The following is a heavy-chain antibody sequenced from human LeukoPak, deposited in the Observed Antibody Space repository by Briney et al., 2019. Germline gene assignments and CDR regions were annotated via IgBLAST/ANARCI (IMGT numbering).Heavy chain of an antibody. J-gene: IGHJ3*02. V-gene: IGHV4-59*01. CDR3: ARVGGSYYRAFDI. Sequence: PSETLSLTCTVSGGSISSYFWSWIRQPPGKGLEWIGYIYYCGSTNYNPSLQSRVTISVDTSKNQFSLTLSSVAAADTDVYYCARVGGSYYRAFDIWGQGTMVTVSS. CDR1: GGSISSYF. D-gene: IGHD1-26*01. CDR2: IYYCGST.